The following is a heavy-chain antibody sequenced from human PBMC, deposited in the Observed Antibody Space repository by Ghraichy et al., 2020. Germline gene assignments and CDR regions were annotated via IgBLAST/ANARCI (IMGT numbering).Heavy chain of an antibody. Sequence: SETLSLTCGVYGGSLTTYYWTWIRQPPGEGLEWIGKISHRGSTNYNPSLKSRVTMLVDRSKSQFSLKLGSVTAADTAVYYCARATIRDALDVWGQGTTVTVSS. CDR3: ARATIRDALDV. V-gene: IGHV4-34*01. J-gene: IGHJ6*02. CDR1: GGSLTTYY. CDR2: ISHRGST. D-gene: IGHD5-24*01.